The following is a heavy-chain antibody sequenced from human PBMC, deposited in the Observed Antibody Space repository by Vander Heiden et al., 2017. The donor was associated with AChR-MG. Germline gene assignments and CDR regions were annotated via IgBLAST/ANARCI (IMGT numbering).Heavy chain of an antibody. V-gene: IGHV3-7*03. CDR3: ARRYGLRGVGVFDY. D-gene: IGHD3-10*01. J-gene: IGHJ4*02. CDR1: GFPFSTYW. CDR2: IKQDGSEK. Sequence: EVQLVESGGGLVQPGGTLRPSCAAPGFPFSTYWLTWFRQAPGKGLEWVANIKQDGSEKYYVDSVRGRFTISRDNARTSLYLQMSSLRAEDTAVYYCARRYGLRGVGVFDYWGQGTLVTVSS.